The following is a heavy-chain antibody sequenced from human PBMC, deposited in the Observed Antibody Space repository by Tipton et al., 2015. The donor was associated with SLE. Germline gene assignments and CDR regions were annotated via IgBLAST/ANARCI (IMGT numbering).Heavy chain of an antibody. CDR3: ARPRYSYGHGFDY. D-gene: IGHD5-18*01. CDR2: ISYDGSNK. V-gene: IGHV3-30*03. J-gene: IGHJ4*02. Sequence: SLRLSCAASGFTFSSYGIHWVRQAPGKGLEWVAVISYDGSNKYYADSVKGRFTISRDNSKNTLYLQMNSLRAEDTAVYYCARPRYSYGHGFDYWGQGTLVTVSS. CDR1: GFTFSSYG.